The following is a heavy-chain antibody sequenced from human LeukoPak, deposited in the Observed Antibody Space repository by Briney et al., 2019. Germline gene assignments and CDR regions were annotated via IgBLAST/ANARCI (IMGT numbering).Heavy chain of an antibody. V-gene: IGHV1-2*02. CDR2: INPNSGGT. J-gene: IGHJ5*02. CDR3: ARGVAYGSGSYYNNWFDP. D-gene: IGHD3-10*01. CDR1: GYTFTGYY. Sequence: ASVKVSCKASGYTFTGYYMHWVRQAPGQGLEWMGWINPNSGGTNYAQKFQGRVTMSRDTSISTAYMELSRLRSDDTAVYYCARGVAYGSGSYYNNWFDPWGQGTLVTVSS.